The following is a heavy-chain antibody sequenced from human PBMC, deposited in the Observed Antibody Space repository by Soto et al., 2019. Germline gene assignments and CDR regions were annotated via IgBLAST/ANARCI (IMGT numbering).Heavy chain of an antibody. J-gene: IGHJ6*02. V-gene: IGHV3-23*01. CDR2: ISGAGGST. Sequence: EVQLLESGGGLVQPGGSLRLSCAASGFTFSSYAMSWVRQAPGKGLEWVSVISGAGGSTYYVDSVKGRFTLSRDNSKNTLYLQMNGLRAEDTAVYYCAKGLRFVADVMDVWGQGTTVTVSS. CDR3: AKGLRFVADVMDV. CDR1: GFTFSSYA. D-gene: IGHD3-16*01.